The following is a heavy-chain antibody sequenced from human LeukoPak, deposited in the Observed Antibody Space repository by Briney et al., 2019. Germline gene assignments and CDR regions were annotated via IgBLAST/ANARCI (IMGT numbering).Heavy chain of an antibody. Sequence: PGGSLRLSCAASGFTVSSNYMSWVRQARGKGLEWVSVIYSGGSTYYADSVKGRFTISRDNSKNTLYLQMNSLRAEDTAVYYCARDLGYYEILTGYWGQGTLVTVSS. V-gene: IGHV3-66*02. J-gene: IGHJ4*02. CDR2: IYSGGST. D-gene: IGHD3-9*01. CDR1: GFTVSSNY. CDR3: ARDLGYYEILTGY.